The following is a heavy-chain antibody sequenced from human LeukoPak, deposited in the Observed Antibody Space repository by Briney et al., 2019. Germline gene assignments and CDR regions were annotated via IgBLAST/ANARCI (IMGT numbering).Heavy chain of an antibody. CDR3: ATDFYGSGSYFDY. D-gene: IGHD3-10*01. J-gene: IGHJ4*02. Sequence: PSETLSLTCTASVGSISSYYWSWIRQPPGKGLEWIGYIYFSGSTNYNPSLKSRVTISVDTSKNQFSLKLSSVTAADTAVYYCATDFYGSGSYFDYWGQGTLVTVSS. V-gene: IGHV4-59*01. CDR1: VGSISSYY. CDR2: IYFSGST.